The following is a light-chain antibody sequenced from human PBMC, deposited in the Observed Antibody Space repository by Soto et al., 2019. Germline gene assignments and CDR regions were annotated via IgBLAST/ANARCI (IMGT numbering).Light chain of an antibody. Sequence: DIPLTQSPSFLSASVGDRVTITCRASQGISSYLAWYQQKPGKAPKLLIYAASTLQSGVPSRFSGSGSGTEFTLTISSLQAEDFAIYYCQQLNSYSTFGGGTKVEIK. CDR1: QGISSY. CDR2: AAS. V-gene: IGKV1-9*01. J-gene: IGKJ4*01. CDR3: QQLNSYST.